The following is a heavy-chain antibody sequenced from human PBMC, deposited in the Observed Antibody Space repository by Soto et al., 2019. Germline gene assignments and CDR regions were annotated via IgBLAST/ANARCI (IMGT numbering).Heavy chain of an antibody. CDR2: ISGSGGST. CDR1: GFTFSSYA. J-gene: IGHJ6*03. D-gene: IGHD3-3*01. Sequence: GGSLRLSCAASGFTFSSYAMSWVRQAPGKGLEWVSAISGSGGSTYYADSVKGRFTISRDNSKNTLYLQMNSLRAEDTAVYYCAKVPVYDFWSGYEYYMDVWGKGTTVTVSS. V-gene: IGHV3-23*01. CDR3: AKVPVYDFWSGYEYYMDV.